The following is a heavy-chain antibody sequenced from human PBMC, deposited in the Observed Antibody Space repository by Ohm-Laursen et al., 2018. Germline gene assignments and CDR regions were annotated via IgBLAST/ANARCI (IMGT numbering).Heavy chain of an antibody. D-gene: IGHD3-10*01. CDR1: GFTFDDYA. CDR2: ISWNSGSI. CDR3: AKGQGRWALQGAYYFDY. Sequence: SSLRLSCAASGFTFDDYAMHWVRQAPGKGLEWVSGISWNSGSIGYADSVKGRFTISRDNAKNSLYLQMNSLRAEDTALYYCAKGQGRWALQGAYYFDYWGQGTLVTVSS. V-gene: IGHV3-9*01. J-gene: IGHJ4*02.